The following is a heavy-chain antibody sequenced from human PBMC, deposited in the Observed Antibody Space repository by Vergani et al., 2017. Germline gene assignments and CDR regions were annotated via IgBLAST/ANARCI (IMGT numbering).Heavy chain of an antibody. Sequence: EVQLLESGGGLVQPGGSLRVSCAASGFTFNNYAMTWVRQAPGKGLEWVSVISGSSGNTYYADSVKGRFTISRDNFKNTLFLQMNSLRAEDTAVYFCAKASTVTGIYXFDYWGQGTLVTVSS. J-gene: IGHJ4*02. V-gene: IGHV3-23*01. CDR2: ISGSSGNT. D-gene: IGHD6-19*01. CDR3: AKASTVTGIYXFDY. CDR1: GFTFNNYA.